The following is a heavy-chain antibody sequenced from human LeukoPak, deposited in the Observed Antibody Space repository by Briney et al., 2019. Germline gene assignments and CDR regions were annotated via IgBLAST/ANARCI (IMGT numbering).Heavy chain of an antibody. J-gene: IGHJ3*02. Sequence: GGSLRLSCAASGFTFSSYGMHWVRQAPGKGLEWVAFIRYDGSNKYYADSVKGRFTISRDNSKNTLYLQMNSLRAEDTAVYYCARDPAAVAGTVATDAFDIWGQGTMVTVSS. CDR1: GFTFSSYG. CDR3: ARDPAAVAGTVATDAFDI. D-gene: IGHD6-19*01. CDR2: IRYDGSNK. V-gene: IGHV3-30*02.